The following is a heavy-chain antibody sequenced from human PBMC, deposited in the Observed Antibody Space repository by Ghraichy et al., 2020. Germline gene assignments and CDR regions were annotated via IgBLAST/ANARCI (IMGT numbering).Heavy chain of an antibody. CDR1: GYTFTSYG. CDR3: ASQYCSSTSCYLDYYYGMDV. J-gene: IGHJ6*02. V-gene: IGHV1-18*01. D-gene: IGHD2-2*01. CDR2: ISAYNGNT. Sequence: ASVKVSCKASGYTFTSYGISWVRQAPGQGLEWMGWISAYNGNTNYAQKLQGRVTMTTDTSTSTAYMELRSLRSDDTAVYYCASQYCSSTSCYLDYYYGMDVWGQGTTVTVSS.